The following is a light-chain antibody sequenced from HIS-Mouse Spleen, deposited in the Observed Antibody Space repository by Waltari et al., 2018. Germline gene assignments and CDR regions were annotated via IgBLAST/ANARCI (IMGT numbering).Light chain of an antibody. CDR2: AAS. CDR3: QQYYSYPFT. Sequence: AIRMTQSPSSLSASTVDRVTITCRASQGISSYLAWYQQKPGKAPKLLIYAASTLQSGVPSRFSGSGSGTDFTLTISCLQSEDFATYYCQQYYSYPFTFGPGTKVDIK. CDR1: QGISSY. V-gene: IGKV1-8*01. J-gene: IGKJ3*01.